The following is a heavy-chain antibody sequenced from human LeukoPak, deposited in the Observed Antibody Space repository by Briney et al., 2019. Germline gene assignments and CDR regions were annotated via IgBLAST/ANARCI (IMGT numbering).Heavy chain of an antibody. CDR2: IIPIFGTA. CDR3: ARLGIAAARIDY. V-gene: IGHV1-69*05. CDR1: GGTFSSYA. Sequence: SVKVSCKASGGTFSSYAISWVRQAPGQGLEWMGGIIPIFGTANYAQKFQGRVTITTDESTSTAYMELSSLRSEDTAVYYCARLGIAAARIDYWGQGTLVTVSS. D-gene: IGHD6-13*01. J-gene: IGHJ4*02.